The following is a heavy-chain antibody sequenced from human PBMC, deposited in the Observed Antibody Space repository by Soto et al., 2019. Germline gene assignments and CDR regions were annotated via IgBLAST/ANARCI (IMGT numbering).Heavy chain of an antibody. J-gene: IGHJ4*02. D-gene: IGHD4-4*01. CDR1: VFPFSSNV. CDR3: AKDSNKYSSSLRGRYFDY. Sequence: PGGSLRLSCAASVFPFSSNVMSWVRQAPGKGLEWVSGITGGGSNTFYADSVKGRFTISRDNSKNTLFLQMNSPGAEDTAVYYCAKDSNKYSSSLRGRYFDYWGQGIGVTVSS. CDR2: ITGGGSNT. V-gene: IGHV3-23*01.